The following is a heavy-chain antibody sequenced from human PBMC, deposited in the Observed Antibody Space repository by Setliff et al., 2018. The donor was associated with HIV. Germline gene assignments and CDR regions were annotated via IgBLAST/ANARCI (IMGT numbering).Heavy chain of an antibody. J-gene: IGHJ4*02. CDR3: TPIDY. CDR2: IKSKNDGGTT. CDR1: GFTFSDAW. V-gene: IGHV3-15*01. Sequence: PGGSLRLSCEASGFTFSDAWMNWVRQAPGKGLEWVCRIKSKNDGGTTDYAAPVKGRFTISRDDSENTLYLPMNSLKTEDTGVYYCTPIDYWGQGALVTVSS.